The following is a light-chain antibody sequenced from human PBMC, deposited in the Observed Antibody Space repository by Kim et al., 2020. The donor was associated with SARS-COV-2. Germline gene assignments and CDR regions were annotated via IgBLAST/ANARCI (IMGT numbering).Light chain of an antibody. J-gene: IGLJ3*02. Sequence: GQQVTISCSGTSSNIGNNYVSWYQQVPGTAPKLLIHDNSIRSSGIPDRFSGSKSGTSATLGITGLQTGDEADYYCGTWDSSLRAVVFGAGTQLTVL. CDR2: DNS. CDR1: SSNIGNNY. V-gene: IGLV1-51*01. CDR3: GTWDSSLRAVV.